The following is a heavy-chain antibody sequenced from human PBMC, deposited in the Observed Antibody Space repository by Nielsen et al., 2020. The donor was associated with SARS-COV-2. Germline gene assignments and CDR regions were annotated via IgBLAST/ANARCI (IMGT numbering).Heavy chain of an antibody. J-gene: IGHJ2*01. CDR2: ISSSGSTI. V-gene: IGHV3-11*01. Sequence: GGSLTLSCAASGFTFSDYYMSRLHQAQGKGLEWVSYISSSGSTIYYTDSVKGRFTISRDNAKNSLYLQMDSLRAEDTAVYYCARVEHYRYFDLWGRVTLVPVSS. D-gene: IGHD1/OR15-1a*01. CDR3: ARVEHYRYFDL. CDR1: GFTFSDYY.